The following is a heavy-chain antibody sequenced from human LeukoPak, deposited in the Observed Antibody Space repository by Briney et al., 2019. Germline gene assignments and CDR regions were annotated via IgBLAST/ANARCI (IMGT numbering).Heavy chain of an antibody. J-gene: IGHJ4*02. CDR1: GGSISSSSYY. Sequence: SETLSLTCTVSGGSISSSSYYWGWIRQPPGKGLEWIGSIYHSGSTYYNPSLKSRVTISVDTSKNQFSLKLSSVTAADTAVYYCARDEKLSLDYWGQGTLVTVSS. V-gene: IGHV4-39*07. D-gene: IGHD4-23*01. CDR3: ARDEKLSLDY. CDR2: IYHSGST.